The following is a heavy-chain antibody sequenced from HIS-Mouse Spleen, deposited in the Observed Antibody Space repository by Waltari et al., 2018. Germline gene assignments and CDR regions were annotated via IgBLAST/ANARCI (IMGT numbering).Heavy chain of an antibody. CDR1: GYTFTGHY. CDR3: ARDYGGATPYFDY. CDR2: INPNSGGT. Sequence: QVQLVQSGAEVKKPGAAVKVSCKASGYTFTGHYMHWVGQAPGQGLEWMGWINPNSGGTNYAQKFQGRVTMTRDTSISTAYMELSRLRSDDTAVYYCARDYGGATPYFDYWGQGTLVTVSS. J-gene: IGHJ4*02. D-gene: IGHD1-26*01. V-gene: IGHV1-2*02.